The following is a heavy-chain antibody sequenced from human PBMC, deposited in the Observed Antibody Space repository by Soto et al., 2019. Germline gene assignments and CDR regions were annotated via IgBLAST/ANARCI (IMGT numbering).Heavy chain of an antibody. CDR2: ISGSGGST. CDR1: GFTFSNYA. D-gene: IGHD6-13*01. J-gene: IGHJ4*02. Sequence: EVQLLESGGGLVQPGGSLRLSCAASGFTFSNYAVTWVRQAPEKGLEWVSTISGSGGSTYYADSVKGRFTISRDNSKNTLYLQMTSLRADDTAVYYCAKDQGSSWYEIDYWGQGTLVTVS. V-gene: IGHV3-23*01. CDR3: AKDQGSSWYEIDY.